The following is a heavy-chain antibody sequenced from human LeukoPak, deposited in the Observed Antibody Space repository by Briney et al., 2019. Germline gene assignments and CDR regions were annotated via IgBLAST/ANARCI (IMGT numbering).Heavy chain of an antibody. CDR3: AKGIKVALSGAYFDH. Sequence: ASVKVSCKASGYTFSNSGVSWLRQAPGQGLEWMGWISAYNGNTNYAQKFRDRVAMTTDTSTNTAYMELRSLRSDDTAVYYCAKGIKVALSGAYFDHWGQGTLVTVSS. CDR1: GYTFSNSG. CDR2: ISAYNGNT. J-gene: IGHJ4*02. D-gene: IGHD6-19*01. V-gene: IGHV1-18*01.